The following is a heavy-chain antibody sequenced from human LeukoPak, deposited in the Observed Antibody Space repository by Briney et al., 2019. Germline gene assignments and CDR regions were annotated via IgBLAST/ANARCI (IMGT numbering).Heavy chain of an antibody. V-gene: IGHV3-74*01. CDR3: ATGQGHGMDV. Sequence: RXYWRXXVRXXXXXXXGWVSRINSDGSSTSYADSVKGRFTISRDNAKNTLYLQMNTLRVEDTAVYYCATGQGHGMDVWGQGTTVTVSS. CDR1: RXYW. D-gene: IGHD1-14*01. J-gene: IGHJ6*02. CDR2: INSDGSST.